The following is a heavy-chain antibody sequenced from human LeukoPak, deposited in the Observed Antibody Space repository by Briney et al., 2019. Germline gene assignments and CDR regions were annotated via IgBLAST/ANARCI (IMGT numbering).Heavy chain of an antibody. D-gene: IGHD6-6*01. CDR2: ISWNSGNI. CDR3: AKSGTYSSSSGYIDS. J-gene: IGHJ4*02. CDR1: GFTFKNYA. V-gene: IGHV3-9*01. Sequence: GGSLRLSCAASGFTFKNYAMHWVRQAPGKCLEWVSSISWNSGNINYADSVKGRFTLSRDNAKNSLFLQMNSLRAEDTAFYYCAKSGTYSSSSGYIDSWGQGTPVTVSS.